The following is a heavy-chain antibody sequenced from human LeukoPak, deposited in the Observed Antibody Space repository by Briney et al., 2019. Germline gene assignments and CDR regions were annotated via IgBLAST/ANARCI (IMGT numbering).Heavy chain of an antibody. Sequence: PETPSLTCTVSFGSTSNNYWNSIRLRPRKGLERIGYTYYTGSTHYNPSLKRRVSTSLDTSQSQFSLKHASVTAADTAVYFCGKGRDSNSWYPLDYWGQGTLVAVCS. CDR3: GKGRDSNSWYPLDY. J-gene: IGHJ4*02. CDR2: TYYTGST. CDR1: FGSTSNNY. D-gene: IGHD6-13*01. V-gene: IGHV4-59*12.